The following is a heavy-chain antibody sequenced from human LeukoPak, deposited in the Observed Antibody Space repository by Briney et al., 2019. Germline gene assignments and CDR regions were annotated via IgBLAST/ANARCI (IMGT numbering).Heavy chain of an antibody. CDR1: GFSFSSYW. CDR2: IKQHASEK. V-gene: IGHV3-7*03. CDR3: TRGGSSYYAGWSDP. D-gene: IGHD3-10*01. Sequence: GGSLSLSCAASGFSFSSYWMTWVRQAPGKGLEWVASIKQHASEKHYVDSVKGRFTISRDDARNSVSLHMSSLRDDDTALYHCTRGGSSYYAGWSDPWGQGSLVTVSS. J-gene: IGHJ5*02.